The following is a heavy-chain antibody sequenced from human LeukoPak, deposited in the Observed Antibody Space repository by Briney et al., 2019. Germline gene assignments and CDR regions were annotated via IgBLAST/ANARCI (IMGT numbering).Heavy chain of an antibody. J-gene: IGHJ4*02. V-gene: IGHV4-59*01. D-gene: IGHD1-26*01. Sequence: KPSETLSLTCTVSGDSIGTDYYTWIRQPPGQGLEWIGNVHRSGSTNYRSSLKSRVTMSMDPSNNRFFLMMNSMTAADTAVYYCARVPQWGLDQWGQGILVTVSS. CDR1: GDSIGTDY. CDR2: VHRSGST. CDR3: ARVPQWGLDQ.